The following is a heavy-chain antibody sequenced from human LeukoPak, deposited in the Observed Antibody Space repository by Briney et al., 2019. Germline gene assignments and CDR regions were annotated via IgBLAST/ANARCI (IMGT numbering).Heavy chain of an antibody. J-gene: IGHJ6*03. CDR3: ARGPPRGKYYYMDV. CDR2: IGTASDT. V-gene: IGHV3-13*01. D-gene: IGHD1-1*01. CDR1: GFSFSSFD. Sequence: GSLRLSCAASGFSFSSFDMHWVRQPTGQGLEWVSTIGTASDTYYPGSVEGRFTLSRDNAKNSLYLQMNSLTAGDTAVYYCARGPPRGKYYYMDVWGKGTTVTVSS.